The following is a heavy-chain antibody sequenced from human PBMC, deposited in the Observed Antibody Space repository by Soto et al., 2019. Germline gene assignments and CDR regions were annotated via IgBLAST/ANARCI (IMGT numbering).Heavy chain of an antibody. V-gene: IGHV3-11*06. CDR2: ISSSSSYT. J-gene: IGHJ4*02. Sequence: GGSLRLSCAASGFTFSDYYMSWIRQAPGKGLEWVSYISSSSSYTNYADSVKGRFTISRDNSKNTLYLQMNSLRAEDTAVYYCARPLGFPGVFDYWGQGTLVTVSS. CDR1: GFTFSDYY. D-gene: IGHD3-10*01. CDR3: ARPLGFPGVFDY.